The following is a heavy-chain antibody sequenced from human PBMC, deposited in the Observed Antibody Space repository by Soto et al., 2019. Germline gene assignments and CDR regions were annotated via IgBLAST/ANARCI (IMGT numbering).Heavy chain of an antibody. CDR1: GGSVRSTTYS. D-gene: IGHD3-22*01. Sequence: SETLSLTCAVSGGSVRSTTYSWTWTRQSPGKGLEWIGYISHSGSTYYNPSLKGRVTMSLDRSENQCSLQLPSGTAADTAAYYCARGRRKGPGSGYSLANWGRGTLVSVPS. V-gene: IGHV4-30-2*06. CDR3: ARGRRKGPGSGYSLAN. J-gene: IGHJ4*02. CDR2: ISHSGST.